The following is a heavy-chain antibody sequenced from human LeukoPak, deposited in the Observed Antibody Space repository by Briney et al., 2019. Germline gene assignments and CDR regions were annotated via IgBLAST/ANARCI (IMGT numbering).Heavy chain of an antibody. CDR2: LSLERGKT. CDR1: GYTFTEYY. CDR3: ATAPNWNYRNWFDP. V-gene: IGHV1-69-2*01. D-gene: IGHD1-7*01. Sequence: ASVKISCKVSGYTFTEYYMHWVREAPGKGLAWMGLLSLERGKTLYTEKFQGRVTITADTSTDTAYMELSSLRSEDTAVYYCATAPNWNYRNWFDPWGQGTLVTVSS. J-gene: IGHJ5*02.